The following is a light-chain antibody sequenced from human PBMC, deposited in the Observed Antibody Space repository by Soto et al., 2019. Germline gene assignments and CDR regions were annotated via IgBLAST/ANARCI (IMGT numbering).Light chain of an antibody. J-gene: IGKJ5*01. CDR3: QQRNYWQVT. CDR1: QSVSSN. Sequence: EIVMTQSPATLSVSPVERATLSCRASQSVSSNLAWYQQKPGQAPRLLIYGASTRATGIPARFSGSGSGTEFTLTISSLQSEDCAIYYCQQRNYWQVTFGQGTRLEI. V-gene: IGKV3-15*01. CDR2: GAS.